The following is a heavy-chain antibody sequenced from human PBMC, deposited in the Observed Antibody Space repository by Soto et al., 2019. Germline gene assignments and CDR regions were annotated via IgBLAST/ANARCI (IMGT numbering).Heavy chain of an antibody. CDR1: GGSISSSRSY. CDR3: ARQAAAPGIDLWFDP. D-gene: IGHD6-13*01. V-gene: IGHV4-39*01. CDR2: IFYAGNT. Sequence: SETLSLTCNVSGGSISSSRSYWAWFRQPPGKELEWIANIFYAGNTYYNPSLKSRVTVSVDTSKNQFSLKLDSVTAADTAVYYCARQAAAPGIDLWFDPWGQGTLVTVPS. J-gene: IGHJ5*02.